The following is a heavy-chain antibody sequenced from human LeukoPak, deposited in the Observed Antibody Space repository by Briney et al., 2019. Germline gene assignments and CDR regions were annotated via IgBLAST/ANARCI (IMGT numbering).Heavy chain of an antibody. Sequence: NPSETLSLTCTVSGGSISSYYWSWIRQPAGKGLEWIGRIYTSGSTNYNPSLKSRVTMSVDTSKNQFSLKLSSVTAADTAVYYCARHQRTYYDFWSGMIEGYYGMDVWGQGTTVTVSS. D-gene: IGHD3-3*01. CDR3: ARHQRTYYDFWSGMIEGYYGMDV. J-gene: IGHJ6*02. CDR1: GGSISSYY. V-gene: IGHV4-4*07. CDR2: IYTSGST.